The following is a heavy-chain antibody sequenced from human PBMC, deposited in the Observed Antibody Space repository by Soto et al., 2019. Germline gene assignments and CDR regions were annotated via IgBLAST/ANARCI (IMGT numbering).Heavy chain of an antibody. V-gene: IGHV4-30-4*01. D-gene: IGHD6-6*01. CDR3: VRGVAARPASLGMDV. J-gene: IGHJ6*02. Sequence: PWETLSVTFTVSVDSISSDDYYWTWIRQPQGKGLVWIGNTQYNVSTYYSPSPRCRVTLSVDTSKNQFSLMLSSVTAAETAMYYCVRGVAARPASLGMDVWGPGTTVNVPS. CDR1: VDSISSDDYY. CDR2: TQYNVST.